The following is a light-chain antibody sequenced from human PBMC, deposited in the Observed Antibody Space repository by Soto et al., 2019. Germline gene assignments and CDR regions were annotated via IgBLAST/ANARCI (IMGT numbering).Light chain of an antibody. CDR1: QTISSW. CDR2: DAS. CDR3: QQYDNLPIT. V-gene: IGKV1-33*01. Sequence: DIQLTQSPSFLSASVGYRFTITGRASQTISSWLAWYQQKPGKAPKLLIYDASNLETGVPSRFSGSGSGTDFTFTISSLQPEDIATYYCQQYDNLPITFGQGTRREIK. J-gene: IGKJ5*01.